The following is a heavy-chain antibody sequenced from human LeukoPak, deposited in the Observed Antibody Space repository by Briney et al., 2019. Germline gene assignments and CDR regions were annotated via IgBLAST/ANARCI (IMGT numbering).Heavy chain of an antibody. CDR3: ARGWYYFDY. Sequence: ESLKISCKGFGYSFTNSWIVWVRQMPGKGLELMGIIYPGDSDTRYSPSFQGQVTISADKSISTAYLQWSSLKASDTAMYYCARGWYYFDYWGQGTLATVSS. CDR2: IYPGDSDT. V-gene: IGHV5-51*01. CDR1: GYSFTNSW. J-gene: IGHJ4*02. D-gene: IGHD6-19*01.